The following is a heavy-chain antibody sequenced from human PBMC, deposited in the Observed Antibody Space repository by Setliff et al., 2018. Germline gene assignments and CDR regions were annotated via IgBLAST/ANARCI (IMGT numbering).Heavy chain of an antibody. Sequence: GASVKVSCKASGGTFSSYAISWVRQAPGQGLEWMGGIIPILGIANYAQKFQGRVTITADESTSTAYMELSSLRSEDTAVYYCARGHRSAMAAAGTVYGMDVWGQGTTVTVSS. J-gene: IGHJ6*02. D-gene: IGHD6-13*01. CDR2: IIPILGIA. V-gene: IGHV1-69*10. CDR3: ARGHRSAMAAAGTVYGMDV. CDR1: GGTFSSYA.